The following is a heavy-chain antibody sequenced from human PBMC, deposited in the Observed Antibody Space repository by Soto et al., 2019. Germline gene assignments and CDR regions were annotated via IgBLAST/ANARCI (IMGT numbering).Heavy chain of an antibody. J-gene: IGHJ6*02. D-gene: IGHD3-10*01. CDR2: IYYSGST. Sequence: SETLSLTCTVSGGSISSSSYYWGWIRQPPGKGLEWIGSIYYSGSTYYNPSLKSRVTISVDTSKNQFSLKLSSVTAADTAVYYCAGSGGDYYYYGMDVWGQGTTVTVSS. V-gene: IGHV4-39*01. CDR3: AGSGGDYYYYGMDV. CDR1: GGSISSSSYY.